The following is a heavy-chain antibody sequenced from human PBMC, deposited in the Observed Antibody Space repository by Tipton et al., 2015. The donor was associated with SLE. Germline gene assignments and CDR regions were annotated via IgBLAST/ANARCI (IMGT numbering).Heavy chain of an antibody. CDR1: GFTVSSNY. CDR2: IYSGDST. V-gene: IGHV3-53*01. CDR3: ARTVSNYYGMDV. J-gene: IGHJ6*02. Sequence: GSLRLSCAASGFTVSSNYMSWVRQAPGKGLEWVSVIYSGDSTYYADSVKGRFTISRDNSKDTLYLQMNSLRAEDTAVYYCARTVSNYYGMDVWGQGTTVTVSS.